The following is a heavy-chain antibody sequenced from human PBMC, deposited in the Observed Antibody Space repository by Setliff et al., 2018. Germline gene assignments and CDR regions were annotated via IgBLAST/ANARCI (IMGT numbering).Heavy chain of an antibody. D-gene: IGHD1-7*01. CDR1: GFTFGTYA. CDR2: IYSGDRNT. V-gene: IGHV3-23*03. J-gene: IGHJ4*02. Sequence: PGGSLSLSCAASGFTFGTYAMSWVRQAPGKGLEWVSTIYSGDRNTFYTDSVKGRFTIFRDGSKNTLFLHMTSLRAEDTAVYYCAKPQVELRWGFESWGQGTPVTVSS. CDR3: AKPQVELRWGFES.